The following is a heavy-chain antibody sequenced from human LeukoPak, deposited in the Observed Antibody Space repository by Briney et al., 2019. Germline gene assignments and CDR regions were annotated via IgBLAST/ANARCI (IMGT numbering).Heavy chain of an antibody. CDR2: IIPIFGTA. D-gene: IGHD4-17*01. CDR1: GGTFINYA. J-gene: IGHJ2*01. CDR3: ASSDGDGSYWYFDL. Sequence: SVSVSFTASGGTFINYAISWVRQAPGQGGEWMGGIIPIFGTANYAQKFQGRVTITADESTSTAYMELSSLRSEDTAVYYCASSDGDGSYWYFDLWGRGTLVTVSS. V-gene: IGHV1-69*01.